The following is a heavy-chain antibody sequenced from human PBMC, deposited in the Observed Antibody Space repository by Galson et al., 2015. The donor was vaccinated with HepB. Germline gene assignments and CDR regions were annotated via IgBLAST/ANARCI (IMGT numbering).Heavy chain of an antibody. D-gene: IGHD3-22*01. V-gene: IGHV3-23*01. CDR3: AKDRKGIDTSDPWTSAFDY. J-gene: IGHJ4*02. Sequence: SLRLSCAASGFTYSNYALSWVRQAPGKGLEWVSRIGGSGGGATYYADSVKGRFTISRDNSKNTLYLQMNSLRAEDTAVYYCAKDRKGIDTSDPWTSAFDYWGQGTLVTVSS. CDR2: IGGSGGGAT. CDR1: GFTYSNYA.